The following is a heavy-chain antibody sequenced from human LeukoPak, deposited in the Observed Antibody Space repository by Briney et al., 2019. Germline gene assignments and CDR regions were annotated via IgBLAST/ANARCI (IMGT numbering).Heavy chain of an antibody. CDR3: ARDEDYYGSRNMDV. CDR2: INHPGST. J-gene: IGHJ6*03. CDR1: GGSFSGYY. D-gene: IGHD3-10*01. Sequence: SETLSLTCAVYGGSFSGYYWSWIRQPPGKGLEWIGEINHPGSTNYNPSLKSRVTISVDTSKNQFSLKLSSVTAADTAVYYCARDEDYYGSRNMDVWGKGTTVTVSS. V-gene: IGHV4-34*01.